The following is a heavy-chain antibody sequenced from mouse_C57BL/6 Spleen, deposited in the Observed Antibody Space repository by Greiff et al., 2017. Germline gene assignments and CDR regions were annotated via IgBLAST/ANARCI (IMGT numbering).Heavy chain of an antibody. CDR1: GFTFSSYA. CDR2: ISDGGSYT. J-gene: IGHJ4*01. Sequence: EVKLVESGGGLVKPGGSLKLSCAASGFTFSSYAMSWVRQTPEKRLEWVATISDGGSYTHHPDNVKGRFTFARENAKNNLYLQRSHLKAADTAMYYCARDGLYAMDEGGKGTSGTVSS. CDR3: ARDGLYAMDE. V-gene: IGHV5-4*01.